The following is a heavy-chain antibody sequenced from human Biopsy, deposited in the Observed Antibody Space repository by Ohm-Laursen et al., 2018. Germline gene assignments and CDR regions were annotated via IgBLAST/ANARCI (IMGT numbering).Heavy chain of an antibody. Sequence: LSLTCTVSGGSIGSFFWSWIRQPPGKGLEWVSGISGSSNNIIYADSVRGRFTISRDNAKSSLYLEMNSLRSEDTAFYYCTKRRTAVRPFDSWGHGTLVTVSS. D-gene: IGHD6-25*01. CDR1: GGSIGSFF. CDR2: ISGSSNNI. CDR3: TKRRTAVRPFDS. J-gene: IGHJ4*01. V-gene: IGHV3-9*01.